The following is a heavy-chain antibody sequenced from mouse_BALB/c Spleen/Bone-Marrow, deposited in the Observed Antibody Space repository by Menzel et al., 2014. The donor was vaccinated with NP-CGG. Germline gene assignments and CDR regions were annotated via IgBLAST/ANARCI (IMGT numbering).Heavy chain of an antibody. CDR2: IWTGGGT. CDR1: GFSLTSYD. V-gene: IGHV2-9-2*01. Sequence: VQLVESGPGLVAPSQSLSITSTVSGFSLTSYDISWIRQPPGKGLEWLGVIWTGGGTNYNSASMSRLSISKDNSKSQVFLKMNSLQTDDTAIYYCVRDRRPSYAMDYWGQGTSVTVSS. CDR3: VRDRRPSYAMDY. J-gene: IGHJ4*01.